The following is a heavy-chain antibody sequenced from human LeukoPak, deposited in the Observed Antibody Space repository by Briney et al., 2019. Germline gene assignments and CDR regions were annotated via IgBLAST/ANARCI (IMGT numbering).Heavy chain of an antibody. Sequence: AGGSLRLSCAASGFTFSSYAMHWVRQAPGKGLEWVAVISYDGSNKYYADSVKGRFTISRDNSKNTLYLQTNSLRAEDTAVYYCASTIGYCSSTSCYGPSWFDPWGQGTLVTVSS. V-gene: IGHV3-30-3*01. CDR1: GFTFSSYA. D-gene: IGHD2-2*01. CDR3: ASTIGYCSSTSCYGPSWFDP. J-gene: IGHJ5*02. CDR2: ISYDGSNK.